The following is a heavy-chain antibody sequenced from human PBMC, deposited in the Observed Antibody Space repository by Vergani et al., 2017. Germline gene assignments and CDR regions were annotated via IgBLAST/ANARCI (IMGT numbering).Heavy chain of an antibody. V-gene: IGHV4-34*01. CDR2: INHSGST. Sequence: QLQQWGTGLLKPSETLSLTCAVYGGSFSGYYWSWIRQPPGKGLEWIGEINHSGSTNYNPSLKSRVTISVDTSKNQFSLKLSSVTAADTAVYYCARDDYGDYRFDYWGQGTLVTVSS. CDR3: ARDDYGDYRFDY. D-gene: IGHD4-17*01. CDR1: GGSFSGYY. J-gene: IGHJ4*02.